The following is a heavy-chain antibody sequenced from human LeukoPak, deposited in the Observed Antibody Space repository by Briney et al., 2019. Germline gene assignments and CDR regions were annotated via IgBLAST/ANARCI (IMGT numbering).Heavy chain of an antibody. Sequence: ASVKVSCKVSGYTLTELSMHWVRQAPGKGLEWMGGFDPEDGETIYAKKFQGRVTMTEDTSTDTAYMELSSLRSEDAAVYYCATVGYCSSTSCYIDWFDPWGQGTLVTVSS. D-gene: IGHD2-2*02. CDR2: FDPEDGET. CDR3: ATVGYCSSTSCYIDWFDP. V-gene: IGHV1-24*01. J-gene: IGHJ5*02. CDR1: GYTLTELS.